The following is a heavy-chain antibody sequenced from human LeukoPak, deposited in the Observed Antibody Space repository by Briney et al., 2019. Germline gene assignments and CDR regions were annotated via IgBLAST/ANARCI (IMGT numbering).Heavy chain of an antibody. Sequence: GGSLRLSCAASGFTFSNYGMSWVRQAPGKGLEWVSTITGSGGSTYYADSVKGRFTISRDNSKNTLYLQMNSLRAEDTAVYYCAKGWYVDYWGQGTLVTVSS. J-gene: IGHJ4*02. CDR2: ITGSGGST. V-gene: IGHV3-23*01. D-gene: IGHD5-24*01. CDR1: GFTFSNYG. CDR3: AKGWYVDY.